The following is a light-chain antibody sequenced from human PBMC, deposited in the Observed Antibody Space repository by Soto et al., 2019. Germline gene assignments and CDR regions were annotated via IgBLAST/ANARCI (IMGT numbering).Light chain of an antibody. J-gene: IGKJ1*01. Sequence: EIVMTQSPATLPVSPGERATLSCRASQTITSNLAWYQRKPGQAPRLLIYGASTRATGIPARFSGSGSGTEFTLTISSLQSEDFAVYYCQQYNRGPVTFGQGTKVEIK. V-gene: IGKV3-15*01. CDR2: GAS. CDR3: QQYNRGPVT. CDR1: QTITSN.